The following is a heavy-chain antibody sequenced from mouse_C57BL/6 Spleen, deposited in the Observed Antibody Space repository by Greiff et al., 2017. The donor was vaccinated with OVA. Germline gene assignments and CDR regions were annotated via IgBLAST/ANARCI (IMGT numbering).Heavy chain of an antibody. V-gene: IGHV1-54*01. D-gene: IGHD1-1*01. CDR3: ARSGRGSSSPYCFDY. CDR2: INPGSGGT. J-gene: IGHJ2*01. CDR1: GYAFTNYL. Sequence: QVQLKESGAELVRPGTSVKVSCKASGYAFTNYLIEWVKQRPGQGLEWIGVINPGSGGTNYNEKFKGKATLTADKSSSTAYMQLSSLTSEDSAVYFCARSGRGSSSPYCFDYWGQGTTLTVSS.